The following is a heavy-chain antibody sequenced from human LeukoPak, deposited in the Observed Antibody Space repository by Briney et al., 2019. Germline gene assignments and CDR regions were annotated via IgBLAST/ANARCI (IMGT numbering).Heavy chain of an antibody. V-gene: IGHV1-69*06. CDR2: IIPIFGTA. J-gene: IGHJ2*01. CDR1: GGSFNSYA. Sequence: GSSVKVSCKASGGSFNSYAISWVRQAPGQGLEWMGGIIPIFGTANYAQKFQGRVTITADKSTNTAYMELSSLRSEDTAVYYCARSQPLAYFDLWGRGILVTVSS. CDR3: ARSQPLAYFDL.